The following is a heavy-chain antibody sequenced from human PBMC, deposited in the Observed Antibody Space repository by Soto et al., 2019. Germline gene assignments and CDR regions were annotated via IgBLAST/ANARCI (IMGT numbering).Heavy chain of an antibody. CDR1: GGTFNSYT. D-gene: IGHD6-13*01. CDR3: ARGGVAAAGTLGN. CDR2: IIPVLGVA. Sequence: QVQLVQSGAEVKRPGSSVRVSCKASGGTFNSYTISWVRQAPGQGPEWMGRIIPVLGVANYAQTFQGRVTITADKSTSTVYMDLSRLISAETAVYYCARGGVAAAGTLGNWGQGTLVTVSS. J-gene: IGHJ4*02. V-gene: IGHV1-69*02.